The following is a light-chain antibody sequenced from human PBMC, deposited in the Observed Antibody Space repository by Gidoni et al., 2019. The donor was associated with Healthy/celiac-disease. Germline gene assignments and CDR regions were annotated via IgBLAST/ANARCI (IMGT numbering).Light chain of an antibody. CDR1: QSVSSSY. CDR2: GAS. J-gene: IGKJ1*01. Sequence: EMVMTQSPGTLALSPGERDTLSCRASQSVSSSYLAWYQQKPGQAPRLLIYGASSRATGISDRFSDSGSGTDFTLTLSRLEPEDFAVYYCQQYGETFGQGTQVEIK. CDR3: QQYGET. V-gene: IGKV3-20*01.